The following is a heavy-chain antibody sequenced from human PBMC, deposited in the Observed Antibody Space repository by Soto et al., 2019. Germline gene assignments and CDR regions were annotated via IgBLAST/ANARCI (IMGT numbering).Heavy chain of an antibody. CDR1: GFSLTTSGVG. Sequence: QITLKESGPTLVKPTQTLTLTCTFSGFSLTTSGVGVGWIRQPPGKALEWLALIYWDDDKRYSPSLKSRPTITQDSXQNPVLLTMTNMDPADTATYFCEHRTTTVTWWFDPWGQGTLVTVSS. CDR2: IYWDDDK. D-gene: IGHD4-17*01. J-gene: IGHJ5*02. CDR3: EHRTTTVTWWFDP. V-gene: IGHV2-5*02.